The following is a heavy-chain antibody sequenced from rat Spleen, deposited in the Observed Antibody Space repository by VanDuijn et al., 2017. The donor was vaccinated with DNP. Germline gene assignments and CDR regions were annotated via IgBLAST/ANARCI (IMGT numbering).Heavy chain of an antibody. V-gene: IGHV4-2*01. CDR3: ARAGWHGWLAY. Sequence: EVKLVESGGGLVQPGRSLKISCAASGFNLNDYWMGWVRQAPGKGLEWIGEINKDSSTINYTPSLKDKFTISRDNAKNTLYLQMSKLGSEDTAIYYCARAGWHGWLAYWGQGTLVTVSS. D-gene: IGHD1-11*01. CDR1: GFNLNDYW. J-gene: IGHJ3*01. CDR2: INKDSSTI.